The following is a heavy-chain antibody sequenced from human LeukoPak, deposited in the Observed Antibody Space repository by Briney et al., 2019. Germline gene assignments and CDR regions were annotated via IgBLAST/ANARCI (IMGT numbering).Heavy chain of an antibody. J-gene: IGHJ4*02. D-gene: IGHD2-21*02. CDR2: ISGSGGST. V-gene: IGHV3-23*01. Sequence: GGSLRLSCAASGFTFSSYAMSWVRQAPGKGLEWVSAISGSGGSTYYADSVKGRFTISRDNSKNTLYPQMNSLRAEDTAVYYCAKDRGLQVVTADYWGQGTLVTVSS. CDR3: AKDRGLQVVTADY. CDR1: GFTFSSYA.